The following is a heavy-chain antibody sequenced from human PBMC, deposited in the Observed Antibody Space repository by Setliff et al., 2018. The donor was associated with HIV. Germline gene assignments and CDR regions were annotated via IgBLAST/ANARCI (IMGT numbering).Heavy chain of an antibody. J-gene: IGHJ3*01. Sequence: PGGSLRLSCVASAFTFSDYYMSWVRQAPGKGLEWIADISSSGTTIFYADSVKGRFTISRDNAKNSLYLQMNSLRVDDTAVYYCVRDPGGIFDAFDVWGQGTMVTVSS. CDR2: ISSSGTTI. CDR1: AFTFSDYY. V-gene: IGHV3-11*04. D-gene: IGHD3-3*01. CDR3: VRDPGGIFDAFDV.